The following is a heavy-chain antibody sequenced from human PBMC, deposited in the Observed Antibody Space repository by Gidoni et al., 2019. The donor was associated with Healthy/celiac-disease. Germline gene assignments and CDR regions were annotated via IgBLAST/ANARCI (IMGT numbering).Heavy chain of an antibody. Sequence: QVQRGQAGAEVKKPGAAVEVSCQPSGYSFTGYYMHWWRQAPVQGHVWLGWLDHNSGGTNYAQTFQGWVTMTGDTTISTAYMELSRLRSDGTAVYYCTGGGATGTYYYGMDVWGQGTTVTVSS. V-gene: IGHV1-2*04. CDR1: GYSFTGYY. D-gene: IGHD3-16*01. CDR2: LDHNSGGT. CDR3: TGGGATGTYYYGMDV. J-gene: IGHJ6*02.